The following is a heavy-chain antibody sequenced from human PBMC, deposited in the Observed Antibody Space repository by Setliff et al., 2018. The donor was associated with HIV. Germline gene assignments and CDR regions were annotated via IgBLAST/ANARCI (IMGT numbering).Heavy chain of an antibody. CDR2: IHTSGNT. J-gene: IGHJ5*02. V-gene: IGHV4-61*02. CDR3: ARGRTQWPNYNYFDP. Sequence: PSETLSLTCTVLGGSISSDTYHYSWIRQPAGKGLEWIGRIHTSGNTNYNPSLKSRVTISVDTSKSQFSLKLSSLTAADTAVYYCARGRTQWPNYNYFDPWGLGTLVTVSS. D-gene: IGHD6-19*01. CDR1: GGSISSDTYH.